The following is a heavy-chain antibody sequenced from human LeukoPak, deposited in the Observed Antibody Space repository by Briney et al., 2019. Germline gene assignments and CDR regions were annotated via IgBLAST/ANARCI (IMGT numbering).Heavy chain of an antibody. CDR3: TRNQHWSRDI. CDR2: ISYDGSNK. D-gene: IGHD2-8*02. J-gene: IGHJ4*02. Sequence: AGGSLRLSCAASGFTFSSYGMHWVRQAPGKGLEWVAVISYDGSNKYYADSVKGRFTISRDNSKNTLYLQMNSLRAEDTAVYYCTRNQHWSRDIWGQGILVTVSS. V-gene: IGHV3-30*03. CDR1: GFTFSSYG.